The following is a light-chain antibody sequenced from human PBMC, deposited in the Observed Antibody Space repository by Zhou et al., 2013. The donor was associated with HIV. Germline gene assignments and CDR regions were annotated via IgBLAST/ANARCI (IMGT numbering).Light chain of an antibody. V-gene: IGKV3-11*01. J-gene: IGKJ1*01. Sequence: ELVLSQSPVTVSLSPGERATLSCRASQRITNSLAWYQQRPGQAPRLLIYATSSRATGIPARFSGSGSGTDFTLIISSLEPEDFAVYYCQQRSSWPPTFGQGTKVEIK. CDR1: QRITNS. CDR2: ATS. CDR3: QQRSSWPPT.